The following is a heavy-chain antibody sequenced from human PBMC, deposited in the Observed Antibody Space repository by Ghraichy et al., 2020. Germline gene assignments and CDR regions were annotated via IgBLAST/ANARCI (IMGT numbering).Heavy chain of an antibody. Sequence: GGALRLSCAASGFAFSSYGMSWVRQAPGKGLEWVSAISGSGGSTYYADSVKGRFTISRDNSKNTLYLQMNSLRAEDTAVYYCAKQTLLTGYLDYWGQGTQVTVSS. CDR3: AKQTLLTGYLDY. J-gene: IGHJ4*02. CDR1: GFAFSSYG. CDR2: ISGSGGST. D-gene: IGHD3-9*01. V-gene: IGHV3-23*01.